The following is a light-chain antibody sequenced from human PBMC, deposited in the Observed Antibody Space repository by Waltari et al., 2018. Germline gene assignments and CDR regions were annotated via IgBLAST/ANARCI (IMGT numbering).Light chain of an antibody. CDR2: LGF. J-gene: IGKJ5*01. V-gene: IGKV2-28*01. Sequence: EIVMTQSPLSLPVTPGEPASISCRSSQSLLQSNGYTYLDWYRQKPGQPPQLLIYLGFRGASGAPHRFSGSGSGTDFTLEISRVEAEDVGVYYCMQALQTPVTFGQGTRLDI. CDR1: QSLLQSNGYTY. CDR3: MQALQTPVT.